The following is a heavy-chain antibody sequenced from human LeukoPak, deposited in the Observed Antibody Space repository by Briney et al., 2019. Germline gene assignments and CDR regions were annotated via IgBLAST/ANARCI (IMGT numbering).Heavy chain of an antibody. D-gene: IGHD3-10*01. CDR1: GFTFSSYI. CDR3: ARDLMVEEAFDI. Sequence: AGGSLRLSCSASGFTFSSYIMTWGRQAPGKGLEWVSSIRSSRSYLSYAYSVKGRFTSSRDNAKNYRYLQTNSPRAEDTAVYYCARDLMVEEAFDIWGQGTMVTVSS. V-gene: IGHV3-21*01. J-gene: IGHJ3*02. CDR2: IRSSRSYL.